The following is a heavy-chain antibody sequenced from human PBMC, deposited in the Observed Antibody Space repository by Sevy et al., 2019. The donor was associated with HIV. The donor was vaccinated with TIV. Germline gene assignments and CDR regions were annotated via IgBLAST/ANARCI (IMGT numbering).Heavy chain of an antibody. CDR2: INWNGGTK. CDR1: GFTFENYG. D-gene: IGHD5-12*01. CDR3: VRNTGFAYGDNWFDP. V-gene: IGHV3-20*04. Sequence: GGSLRLSCAVSGFTFENYGMSWVRQAPGKGLEWVTGINWNGGTKNYVDSVKGRFTISRDNAKNSLNLQMDSLRVEDTAVYYCVRNTGFAYGDNWFDPWGQGTLVTVSS. J-gene: IGHJ5*02.